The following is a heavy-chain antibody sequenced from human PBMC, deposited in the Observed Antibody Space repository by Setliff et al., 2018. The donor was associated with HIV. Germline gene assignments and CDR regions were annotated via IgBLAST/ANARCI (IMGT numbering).Heavy chain of an antibody. J-gene: IGHJ6*02. CDR2: IYYSGNT. CDR3: VRGPQWLVQKGRVYYIMGV. CDR1: GETIRNGFYY. D-gene: IGHD6-19*01. V-gene: IGHV4-30-4*08. Sequence: SETLSLTCTVSGETIRNGFYYWHWLRQPPGKGLEWIGWIYYSGNTRYNPSLKIPVTISLATSRNRLSLQLNSMTAADTAVYFCVRGPQWLVQKGRVYYIMGVWGQGTTVTVSS.